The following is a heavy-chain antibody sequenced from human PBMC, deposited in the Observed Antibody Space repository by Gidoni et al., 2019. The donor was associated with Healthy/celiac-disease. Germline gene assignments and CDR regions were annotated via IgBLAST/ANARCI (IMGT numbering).Heavy chain of an antibody. CDR2: INPNSGGT. CDR1: GYTFTGYY. V-gene: IGHV1-2*04. D-gene: IGHD2-2*01. CDR3: ARGDIVVVPAADDHIKEGFYYFDY. Sequence: QVQLVQSGAEVKKPGASVKVSCKDSGYTFTGYYMHWVRPAPGQGLEWMGWINPNSGGTNYAQKFQGWVTMTRDTSISTAYMELSRLRSDDTAVYYCARGDIVVVPAADDHIKEGFYYFDYWGQGTLVTVSS. J-gene: IGHJ4*02.